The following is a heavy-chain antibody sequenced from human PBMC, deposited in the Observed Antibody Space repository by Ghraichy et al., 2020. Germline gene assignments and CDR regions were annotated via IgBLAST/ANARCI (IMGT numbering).Heavy chain of an antibody. CDR2: ISYDGSNK. CDR3: ARRYFYDTSAYNY. V-gene: IGHV3-30*04. CDR1: GFTFSSYA. Sequence: GSLRLSCAASGFTFSSYAMHWVRQAPGKGLEWVAVISYDGSNKNYADSVEGRFTISRDNSKNTVYLQMNSLRPEDTAVFYCARRYFYDTSAYNYWGQGTLVTVSS. D-gene: IGHD3-22*01. J-gene: IGHJ4*02.